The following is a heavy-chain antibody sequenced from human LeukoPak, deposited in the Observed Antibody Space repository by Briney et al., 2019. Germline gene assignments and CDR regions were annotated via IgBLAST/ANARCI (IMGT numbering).Heavy chain of an antibody. CDR3: ARGVGGSDDY. Sequence: GGSLRLSCAASGFSFSNNWMHWVRQAPGKGLVWVSRMSRDGTTTTYADSVKGRFTISRDNAKNTLHLQMNSLRAEDTAVYYCARGVGGSDDYWGQGTLVSVSS. D-gene: IGHD5-12*01. CDR1: GFSFSNNW. J-gene: IGHJ4*02. V-gene: IGHV3-74*01. CDR2: MSRDGTTT.